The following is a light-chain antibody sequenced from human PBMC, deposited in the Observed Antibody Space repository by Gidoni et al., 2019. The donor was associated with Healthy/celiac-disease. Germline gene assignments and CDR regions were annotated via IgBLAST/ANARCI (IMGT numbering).Light chain of an antibody. J-gene: IGLJ2*01. CDR1: SSDVGGYNY. Sequence: QSALTQPASVSGSPGQSITISCTGTSSDVGGYNYISWYQQHPGKAPTLMIYDVSNRPSGVSNRFSVSKSGNTASLTISGLQAEDEADYYCSSYTSSSTLAVFGGGTKLTVL. CDR2: DVS. CDR3: SSYTSSSTLAV. V-gene: IGLV2-14*03.